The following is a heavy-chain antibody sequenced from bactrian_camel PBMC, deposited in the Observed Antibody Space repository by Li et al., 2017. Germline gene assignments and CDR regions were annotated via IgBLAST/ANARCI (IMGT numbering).Heavy chain of an antibody. V-gene: IGHV3S35*01. CDR1: GFTFSTYA. CDR3: VMSSGHKAFTY. CDR2: IDSDGENT. Sequence: VQLVESGGGLVQPGGSLRLSCSVSGFTFSTYAMAWVRQAPEKGLEWVSQIDSDGENTYYADFVKGRFTISRDNAQNTLYLQMNSPKPEDTAVYYCVMSSGHKAFTYWGQGTQVTVS. J-gene: IGHJ4*01.